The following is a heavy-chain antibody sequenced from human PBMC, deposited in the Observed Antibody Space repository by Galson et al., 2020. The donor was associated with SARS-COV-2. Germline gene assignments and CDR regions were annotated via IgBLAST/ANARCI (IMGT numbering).Heavy chain of an antibody. V-gene: IGHV4-39*01. CDR2: IYYSGST. Sequence: SETLSLTCTVSGGSISSSSYYWGWHRQPPGKGLEWIGRIYYSGSTYYNPSHKSRVTISVDTSKNQFPLKLSSVTAADTAVYYCARRPYSRSWAFFDYWGQGTLVTVSS. J-gene: IGHJ4*02. CDR1: GGSISSSSYY. CDR3: ARRPYSRSWAFFDY. D-gene: IGHD6-13*01.